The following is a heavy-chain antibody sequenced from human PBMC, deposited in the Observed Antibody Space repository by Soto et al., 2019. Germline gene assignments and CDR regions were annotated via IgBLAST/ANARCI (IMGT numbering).Heavy chain of an antibody. CDR3: ASGYYDYIWGSYRSGFFDY. Sequence: PSETLSLTCTVSGGSISSGGYYWSWIRQHPGKGLEWIGYIYYSGSTYHNPSLKSRVTISVDTSKNQFSLKLSSVTAADTAVYYCASGYYDYIWGSYRSGFFDYWGQGTLVTVSS. CDR2: IYYSGST. D-gene: IGHD3-16*02. CDR1: GGSISSGGYY. J-gene: IGHJ4*02. V-gene: IGHV4-31*03.